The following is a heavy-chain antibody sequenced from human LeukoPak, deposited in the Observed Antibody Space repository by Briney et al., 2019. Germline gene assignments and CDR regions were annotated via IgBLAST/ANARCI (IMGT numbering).Heavy chain of an antibody. J-gene: IGHJ5*02. CDR2: IYYSGST. D-gene: IGHD2-15*01. CDR1: GGSITSNTYY. Sequence: PSETLSLTCTVSGGSITSNTYYWGWIRQPPEKGLEWIGYIYYSGSTYYNPSLKSRVTISMDTSKNQFSLKLNSVSAADTAVYYCAREYRGYCSGGSCYGWFDPWGQGTLVTVSS. V-gene: IGHV4-39*07. CDR3: AREYRGYCSGGSCYGWFDP.